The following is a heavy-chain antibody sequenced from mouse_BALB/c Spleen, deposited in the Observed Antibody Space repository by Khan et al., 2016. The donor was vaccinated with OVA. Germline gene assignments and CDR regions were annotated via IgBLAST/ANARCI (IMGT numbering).Heavy chain of an antibody. V-gene: IGHV9-3-1*01. J-gene: IGHJ1*01. D-gene: IGHD4-1*01. CDR2: INTYTGEP. CDR1: GYTFTNYG. Sequence: QIQLVQSGPELKKPGETVKISCKASGYTFTNYGMTWVKQAPGKGLKWMGWINTYTGEPTYADDFKGRVAFSLETSATTASLQINNLTNEDTATYFCASVGNYWYFDVWGAGTTVTVSS. CDR3: ASVGNYWYFDV.